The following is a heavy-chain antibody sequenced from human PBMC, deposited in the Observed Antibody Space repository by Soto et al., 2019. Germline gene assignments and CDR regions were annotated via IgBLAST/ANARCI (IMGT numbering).Heavy chain of an antibody. J-gene: IGHJ4*02. V-gene: IGHV4-59*01. CDR2: IYYSGST. D-gene: IGHD6-13*01. CDR3: ARSLYLSSSWRSPYFDY. Sequence: SETLSLTCTVSGGSISSYYWSWIRQPPGKGLEWIGYIYYSGSTNYNPSLKSRVTISVDTSKNQFSLKLSSVTAADTAVYYCARSLYLSSSWRSPYFDYWGQGTLVTVSS. CDR1: GGSISSYY.